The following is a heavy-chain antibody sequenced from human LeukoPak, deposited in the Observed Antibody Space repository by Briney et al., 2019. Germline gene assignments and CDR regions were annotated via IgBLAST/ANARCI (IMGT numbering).Heavy chain of an antibody. J-gene: IGHJ4*02. CDR1: GFPFSTYS. Sequence: PGESLRLSCAASGFPFSTYSMNWVRQAPGKGLEWVSSITSSSDSKYYADSIRGRLTISRDNARNSLHLQMNSLRAEDTAVYYCAREIMGGTFDYWGQGALATVSS. CDR3: AREIMGGTFDY. V-gene: IGHV3-21*01. CDR2: ITSSSDSK. D-gene: IGHD1-26*01.